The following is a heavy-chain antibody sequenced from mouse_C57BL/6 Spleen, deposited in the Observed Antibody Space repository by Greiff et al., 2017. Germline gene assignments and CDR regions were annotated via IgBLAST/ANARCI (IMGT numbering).Heavy chain of an antibody. J-gene: IGHJ2*01. D-gene: IGHD3-2*02. CDR2: ISSGGSYT. V-gene: IGHV5-6*02. CDR3: ARTPTAQSFDY. CDR1: GFTFSSYG. Sequence: EVMLVESGGDLVKPGGSLKLSCAASGFTFSSYGMSWVRQTPDKRLEWVATISSGGSYTYYPDSVKGRFTISRDNAKNTLYLQMSSLKSEDTAMYYCARTPTAQSFDYWGQGTTLTVSS.